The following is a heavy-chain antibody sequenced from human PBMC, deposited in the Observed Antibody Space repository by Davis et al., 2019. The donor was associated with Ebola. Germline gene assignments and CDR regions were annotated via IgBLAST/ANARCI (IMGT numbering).Heavy chain of an antibody. CDR2: IYSGGST. Sequence: GGSLRLSCAASGFTVSSNYMSWVRQAPGKGLEWVSVIYSGGSTYYADSVKGRFTIPRDNSKNTLYLQMNSLRAEDTAVYYWASNTWYYYGMDVWGQGTTVTVSS. CDR3: ASNTWYYYGMDV. J-gene: IGHJ6*02. D-gene: IGHD3-16*01. CDR1: GFTVSSNY. V-gene: IGHV3-53*01.